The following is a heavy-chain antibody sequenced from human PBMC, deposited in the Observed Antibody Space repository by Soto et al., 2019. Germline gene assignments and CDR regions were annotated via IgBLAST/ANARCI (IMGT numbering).Heavy chain of an antibody. CDR1: GGSISSGY. D-gene: IGHD1-1*01. Sequence: SETLFLTCTVSGGSISSGYWSWIRQPPGRGLEWIGEINHSGSTNYNPSLKSRVTISVDTSKNQFSLKLSSVTAADTAVYYCARRYGYSFDYWGQGTLVTVS. J-gene: IGHJ4*02. V-gene: IGHV4-34*01. CDR2: INHSGST. CDR3: ARRYGYSFDY.